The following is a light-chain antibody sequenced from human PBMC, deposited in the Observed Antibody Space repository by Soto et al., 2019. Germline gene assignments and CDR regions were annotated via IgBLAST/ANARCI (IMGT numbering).Light chain of an antibody. CDR2: EVS. Sequence: QSVLTQPASVSGSPGQSITISCTGTSSDVGSYNLVSWYQQHPGKAPKLIIYEVSKRPSGVSNRFSGSKSGNTASLTIPGLQAEDDTDYYCCSYAGGSTHWVFGGGTKLTVL. J-gene: IGLJ3*02. V-gene: IGLV2-23*02. CDR1: SSDVGSYNL. CDR3: CSYAGGSTHWV.